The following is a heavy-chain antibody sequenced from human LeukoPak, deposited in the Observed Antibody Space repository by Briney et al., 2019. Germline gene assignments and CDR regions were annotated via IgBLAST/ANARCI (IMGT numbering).Heavy chain of an antibody. CDR3: AREVGYSSSLSYYYYMDV. CDR1: GGTFSSYA. D-gene: IGHD6-6*01. Sequence: GASVKVSCKASGGTFSSYAISWVRQAPGQGLEWMGGIIPIFGTANYAQKFQGRVTITADKSTSTAYMELSSLRSEDTAVYYRAREVGYSSSLSYYYYMDVWGKGTTVTVSS. V-gene: IGHV1-69*06. J-gene: IGHJ6*03. CDR2: IIPIFGTA.